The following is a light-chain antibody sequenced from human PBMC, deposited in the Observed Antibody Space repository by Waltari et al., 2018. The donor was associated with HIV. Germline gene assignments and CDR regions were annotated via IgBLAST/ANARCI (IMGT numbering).Light chain of an antibody. J-gene: IGKJ1*01. CDR2: FGS. CDR1: QSLLYKNGYNY. V-gene: IGKV2-28*01. CDR3: MLALQIPWT. Sequence: IVVTQSPLSLPVTPGEPASISCTSNQSLLYKNGYNYLDWYLQKPGQSPQLLIYFGSHRASGVPDRFSGSGSGTHFTLKISKLQTEDVGVYYCMLALQIPWTFGLGTKVEIK.